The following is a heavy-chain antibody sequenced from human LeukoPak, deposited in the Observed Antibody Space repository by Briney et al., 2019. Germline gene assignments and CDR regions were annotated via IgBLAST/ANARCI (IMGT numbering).Heavy chain of an antibody. D-gene: IGHD6-13*01. Sequence: SETLSLTCTVSGGSISSGSYYWSWIRQPAGKGLEWIGRIYTSGSTNYNPSLKSRVTISVDTSKNQFSLKLSSVTAADTAVYYCASIGTAAAGSDYWGQGTLVTVSS. CDR3: ASIGTAAAGSDY. J-gene: IGHJ4*02. V-gene: IGHV4-61*02. CDR2: IYTSGST. CDR1: GGSISSGSYY.